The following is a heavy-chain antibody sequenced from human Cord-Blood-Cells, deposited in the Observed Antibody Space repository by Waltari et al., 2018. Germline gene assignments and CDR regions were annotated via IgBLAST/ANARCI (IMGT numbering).Heavy chain of an antibody. D-gene: IGHD2-21*01. J-gene: IGHJ5*02. CDR1: GGTFSSYA. V-gene: IGHV1-69*01. Sequence: QVQLVQSGAEVKKPGSSVKVSCKASGGTFSSYAISWVRQAPGQGLEWMGWIIPIFGTANYAQKFQGRVTITADESTSTAYMELSSLRSEDTAVYYCAREWPSYCGGDCYSPWFDPWGQGTLVTVSS. CDR2: IIPIFGTA. CDR3: AREWPSYCGGDCYSPWFDP.